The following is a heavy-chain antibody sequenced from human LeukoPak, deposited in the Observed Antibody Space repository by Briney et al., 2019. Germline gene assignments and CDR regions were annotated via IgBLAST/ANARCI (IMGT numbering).Heavy chain of an antibody. J-gene: IGHJ4*02. CDR3: ARGSGYSYGFGY. CDR2: IIPIFGTA. V-gene: IGHV1-69*05. D-gene: IGHD5-18*01. CDR1: GGTFSSYA. Sequence: APVKVSCKASGGTFSSYAISWVRQAPGQGLEWMGGIIPIFGTANYAQKFQGRVTITTDESTSTAYMELSSLRSEDTAVYYCARGSGYSYGFGYWGQGTLVTVSS.